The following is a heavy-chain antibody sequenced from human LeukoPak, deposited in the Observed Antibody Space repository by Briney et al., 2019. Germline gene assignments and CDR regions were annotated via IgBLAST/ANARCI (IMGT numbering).Heavy chain of an antibody. CDR1: DLTFSGFP. V-gene: IGHV3-23*01. Sequence: GGSLNLSLEASDLTFSGFPMTGVGQAPGGGLEGASAISGSGGSTYYADSVKGRFTISRDNSKNTLYLQMNSLRAEDTAVYYCAKRDSSGYLRQPPDYWGQGTLVTVSS. CDR3: AKRDSSGYLRQPPDY. J-gene: IGHJ4*02. D-gene: IGHD3-22*01. CDR2: ISGSGGST.